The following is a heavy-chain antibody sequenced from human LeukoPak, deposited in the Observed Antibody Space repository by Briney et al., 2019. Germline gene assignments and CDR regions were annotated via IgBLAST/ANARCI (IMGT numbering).Heavy chain of an antibody. V-gene: IGHV4-59*01. CDR2: IYYSGST. J-gene: IGHJ3*02. CDR3: ARDYYDWNDAFDI. Sequence: SETLSLTCTVSGGSISSYYWSWVRQPPGKGLEWIGYIYYSGSTNYNPSLKSRVTISVDTSKNQFSLKLSSVTAADTAVYYCARDYYDWNDAFDIWGQGTMVTVSS. D-gene: IGHD3-22*01. CDR1: GGSISSYY.